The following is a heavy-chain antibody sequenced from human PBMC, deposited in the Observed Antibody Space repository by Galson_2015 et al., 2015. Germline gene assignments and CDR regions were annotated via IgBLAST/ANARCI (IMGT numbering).Heavy chain of an antibody. D-gene: IGHD3-16*01. CDR3: AREDRRGVSGLDY. CDR2: INPSGGST. J-gene: IGHJ4*02. V-gene: IGHV1-46*01. CDR1: GYTFTSYY. Sequence: VKASCKASGYTFTSYYMHWVRQAPGQGLEWMGIINPSGGSTSYAQKFQGRVTMTRDTSTSTVYMELSSLRSEDTAVYYCAREDRRGVSGLDYWGQGTLVTVSS.